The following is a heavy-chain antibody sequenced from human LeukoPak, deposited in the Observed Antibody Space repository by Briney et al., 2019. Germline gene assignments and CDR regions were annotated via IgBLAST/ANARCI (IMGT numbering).Heavy chain of an antibody. Sequence: GGSLRPSCAASGFTFTTYAMHWVRHAPGKGLEWVAIISSDGSIKYYPDSGKGRFTISRDNPKNTVYLQMNSLRSEDTAVYYCAKDLANYGSFDYWGQGTLVTVSS. CDR1: GFTFTTYA. D-gene: IGHD4/OR15-4a*01. CDR3: AKDLANYGSFDY. V-gene: IGHV3-30*04. CDR2: ISSDGSIK. J-gene: IGHJ4*02.